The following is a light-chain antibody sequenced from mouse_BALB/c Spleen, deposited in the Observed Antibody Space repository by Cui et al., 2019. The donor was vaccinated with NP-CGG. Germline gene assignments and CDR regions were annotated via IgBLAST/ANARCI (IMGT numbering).Light chain of an antibody. V-gene: IGLV1*01. Sequence: QAVVTQESAFTTSPGETVTLTCRSNTGAVTTSNYANWVQEKPDHLFTGLIGGTNNRAPGVPAIFSGSLIGDKAALTITGAQTEDEAIYFCVLWYSNHWVFGGGTKLTVL. CDR2: GTN. CDR1: TGAVTTSNY. J-gene: IGLJ1*01. CDR3: VLWYSNHWV.